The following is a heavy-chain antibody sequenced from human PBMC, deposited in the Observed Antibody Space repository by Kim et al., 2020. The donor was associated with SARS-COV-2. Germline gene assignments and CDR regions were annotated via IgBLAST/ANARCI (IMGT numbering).Heavy chain of an antibody. CDR1: GFTLSSSA. Sequence: GGSLRLSCTASGFTLSSSALNWVRQAPGKGLEWVSYISSISSSGSSIYYADSVRGRFTMSRDNAKNSLYLQMNSLRDEDTAVYYCARAPSGWELDYWGPGTLVTVSS. CDR3: ARAPSGWELDY. CDR2: ISSISSSGSSI. D-gene: IGHD3-10*01. V-gene: IGHV3-48*02. J-gene: IGHJ4*02.